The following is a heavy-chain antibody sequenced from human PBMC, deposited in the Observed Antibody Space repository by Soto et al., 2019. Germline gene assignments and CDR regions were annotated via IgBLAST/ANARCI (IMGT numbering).Heavy chain of an antibody. Sequence: QVQLVQSGAEVKKPGASVKVSCKASGYTFTSYDINWVRQATGQGLEWMGWMNPNRGNTGYAQKFQDRVTMTSNTSISTAYMELSSLRSEDTAVYYCASGRSSGSYPYPDYWGQGTLVTVSS. J-gene: IGHJ4*02. CDR1: GYTFTSYD. D-gene: IGHD3-10*01. CDR2: MNPNRGNT. V-gene: IGHV1-8*01. CDR3: ASGRSSGSYPYPDY.